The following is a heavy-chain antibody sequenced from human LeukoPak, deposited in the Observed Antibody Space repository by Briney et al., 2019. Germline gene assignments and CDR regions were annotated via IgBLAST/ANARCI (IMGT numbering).Heavy chain of an antibody. CDR3: VKDGDDYGDYVSWFDP. CDR1: GFTFSSYA. Sequence: GGSLRLSCSASGFTFSSYAMHWVRQAPGKGLEYVSAISSNGGSTYYADSVKGRFTISRDNPKNTLYLQMSSLRAEDTAVYYCVKDGDDYGDYVSWFDPWGQGTLVTVSS. D-gene: IGHD4-17*01. V-gene: IGHV3-64D*09. CDR2: ISSNGGST. J-gene: IGHJ5*02.